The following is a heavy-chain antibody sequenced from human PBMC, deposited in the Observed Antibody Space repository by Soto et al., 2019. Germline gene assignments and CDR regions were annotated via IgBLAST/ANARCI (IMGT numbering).Heavy chain of an antibody. V-gene: IGHV2-5*04. J-gene: IGHJ3*01. D-gene: IGHD3-9*01. CDR3: VAAFGLF. Sequence: QITLKESGPTLVKPTQTVTLTCTFSGFSLSVSGQGVGWVRQTPGKALEWLGLIYWNDDKRYGPSLETRVTISKDTSKSQVVLTLTNMHPLDTGTYYCVAAFGLFWGQGTLLTVSA. CDR1: GFSLSVSGQG. CDR2: IYWNDDK.